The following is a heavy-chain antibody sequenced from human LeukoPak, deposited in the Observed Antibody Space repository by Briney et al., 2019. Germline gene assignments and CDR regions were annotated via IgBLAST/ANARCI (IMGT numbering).Heavy chain of an antibody. Sequence: SVKVSCKASGGTFSSYTISWVRQAPGQGLEWVGRIIPILGIANYAQKFQGRVTITADKSTSTAYMELSSLRSEDTAVYYCAFDYYDSSGYSDYWGQGTLVTVSS. V-gene: IGHV1-69*02. CDR3: AFDYYDSSGYSDY. CDR2: IIPILGIA. CDR1: GGTFSSYT. J-gene: IGHJ4*02. D-gene: IGHD3-22*01.